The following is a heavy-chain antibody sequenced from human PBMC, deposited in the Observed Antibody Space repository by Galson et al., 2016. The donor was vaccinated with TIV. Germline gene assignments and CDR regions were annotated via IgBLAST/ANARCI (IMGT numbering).Heavy chain of an antibody. Sequence: SLRLSCAASGFSFDDYAMHWVRQDPGKGLEWVSGISWNSGTIGYADSVKGRFTISRDNAENSLYLQMNSPRAEDTASYYCAKGSSSWYFADNYYMDVWGKGTTVTVSS. J-gene: IGHJ6*03. CDR3: AKGSSSWYFADNYYMDV. CDR1: GFSFDDYA. D-gene: IGHD6-13*01. CDR2: ISWNSGTI. V-gene: IGHV3-9*01.